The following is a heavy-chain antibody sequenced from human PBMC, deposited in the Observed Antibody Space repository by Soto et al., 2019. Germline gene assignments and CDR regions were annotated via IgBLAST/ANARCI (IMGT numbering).Heavy chain of an antibody. CDR2: IIPIFGTA. CDR3: ARGKGMEENYYYYGLDI. CDR1: GGTFSSYA. V-gene: IGHV1-69*06. J-gene: IGHJ6*02. Sequence: SVKVSCKASGGTFSSYAISWVRQAPGQGLEWMGGIIPIFGTANYAQKFQGRVTITADKSTSTAYMELSSLRSEDTAVYYCARGKGMEENYYYYGLDIWGQGTTVTVS. D-gene: IGHD1-1*01.